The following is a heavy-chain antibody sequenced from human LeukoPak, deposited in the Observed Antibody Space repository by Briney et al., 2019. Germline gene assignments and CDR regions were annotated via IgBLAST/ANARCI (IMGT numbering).Heavy chain of an antibody. CDR3: ARVLSGETHYYDSSGYPYYFDY. D-gene: IGHD3-22*01. J-gene: IGHJ4*02. Sequence: KPSETLSLTCTVSGGSISSYYWSWIRQPPGKGLEWIGYIYYSGSTNYNPSLKSRVTISVDTSKNQFSLKLSSVTAADTAVYYCARVLSGETHYYDSSGYPYYFDYWGQGTLVTVSS. CDR2: IYYSGST. CDR1: GGSISSYY. V-gene: IGHV4-59*01.